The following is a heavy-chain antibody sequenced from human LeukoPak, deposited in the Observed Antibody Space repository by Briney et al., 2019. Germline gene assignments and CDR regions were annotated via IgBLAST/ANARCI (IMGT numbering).Heavy chain of an antibody. CDR2: LSAFNANT. V-gene: IGHV1-18*01. CDR1: GNIFTSYG. J-gene: IGHJ3*02. CDR3: AREERSANGDAFDI. Sequence: ASVKVSCKASGNIFTSYGISWVRQAPGQGLEWMGWLSAFNANTNYAQKFQGRVTMTRDTSTNTAYMELRSLTSDDTAMYYCAREERSANGDAFDIWGQGTMVTVSS. D-gene: IGHD3-3*01.